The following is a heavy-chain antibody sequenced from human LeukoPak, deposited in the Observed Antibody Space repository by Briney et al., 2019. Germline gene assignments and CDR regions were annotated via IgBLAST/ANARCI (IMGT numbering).Heavy chain of an antibody. V-gene: IGHV3-74*01. CDR3: AKDSSSSWYAPMDC. D-gene: IGHD6-13*01. CDR2: INSDGSST. CDR1: GFSFSSHW. Sequence: QSGGSLRLSCAASGFSFSSHWMHWVRQAPGKGLVWVSRINSDGSSTEYADSVKGRFTISRDNSKNTLYLQMNSLRAEDTAVYYCAKDSSSSWYAPMDCWGQGTLVTVSS. J-gene: IGHJ4*02.